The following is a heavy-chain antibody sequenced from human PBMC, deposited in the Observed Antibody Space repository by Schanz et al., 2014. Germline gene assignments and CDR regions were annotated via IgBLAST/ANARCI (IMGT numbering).Heavy chain of an antibody. D-gene: IGHD3-3*01. CDR1: GFTFSTYW. CDR2: IKQDESER. CDR3: ARDKGGYYPFDY. V-gene: IGHV3-7*01. J-gene: IGHJ4*02. Sequence: EMQVVESGGGSVQPGGSLRVSCAASGFTFSTYWMSWVRQAPGKGLEWVANIKQDESERSYVDSVKGRFTISRDNAKNSLYLQMNSLRAEDTAVYYCARDKGGYYPFDYWGQGTLVTVSS.